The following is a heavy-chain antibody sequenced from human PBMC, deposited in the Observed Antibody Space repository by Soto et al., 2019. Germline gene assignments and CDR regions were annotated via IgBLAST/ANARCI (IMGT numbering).Heavy chain of an antibody. Sequence: QVQLQESGPGLVEPSQTLALTCTVSGDPLNTGGYYWSWIRHLPGKGLKWLGYIYYSGNTYYNPSLKGRVNISGDMSKKQFSLRLSSVTAADTAVYHCARVSSDWFDPWGPGIQVTVSS. CDR2: IYYSGNT. J-gene: IGHJ5*02. D-gene: IGHD3-10*01. CDR3: ARVSSDWFDP. V-gene: IGHV4-31*03. CDR1: GDPLNTGGYY.